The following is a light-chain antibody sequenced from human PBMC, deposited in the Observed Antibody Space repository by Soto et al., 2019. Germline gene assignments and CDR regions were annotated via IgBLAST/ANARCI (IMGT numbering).Light chain of an antibody. Sequence: DIQMTQSPSTFSASVGDRVTITCRASQTIGSWLAWYQQKPGTAPKLLIYDASTLESGVPSTFSGSGSGTDFTLTISSLQPEDFATYYCQQFNDYPLTFGGGTKVDIK. J-gene: IGKJ4*01. V-gene: IGKV1-5*01. CDR3: QQFNDYPLT. CDR1: QTIGSW. CDR2: DAS.